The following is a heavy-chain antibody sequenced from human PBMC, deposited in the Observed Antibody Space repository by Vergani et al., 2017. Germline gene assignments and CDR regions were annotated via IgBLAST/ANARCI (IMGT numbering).Heavy chain of an antibody. V-gene: IGHV3-23*01. J-gene: IGHJ1*01. CDR3: ANLDSSGLKAEYFQH. Sequence: EVQLLESGGGLVQPGGSLRLSCAASGFTFSSYAMSWVRQAPGKGLEWVSAISGSGGSTYYADSVKGRFTISRDNSKNTLYLQMNSLRAEDTAVYYCANLDSSGLKAEYFQHWGRGTLVTVSS. CDR1: GFTFSSYA. D-gene: IGHD3-22*01. CDR2: ISGSGGST.